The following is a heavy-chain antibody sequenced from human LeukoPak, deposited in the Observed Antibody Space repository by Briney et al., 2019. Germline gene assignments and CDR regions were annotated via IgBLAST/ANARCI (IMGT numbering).Heavy chain of an antibody. CDR1: GFTFSSYS. V-gene: IGHV3-21*04. Sequence: GGSLRLSCAASGFTFSSYSMNWVRQAPGKGLEWVSSISSSSSYIYYADSVKGRFTISRDNAKNSLYLQMNSLRADDTAVYYCARDVRNYYGSGSYGYYYGMDVWGQGTTVTVSS. D-gene: IGHD3-10*01. CDR3: ARDVRNYYGSGSYGYYYGMDV. CDR2: ISSSSSYI. J-gene: IGHJ6*02.